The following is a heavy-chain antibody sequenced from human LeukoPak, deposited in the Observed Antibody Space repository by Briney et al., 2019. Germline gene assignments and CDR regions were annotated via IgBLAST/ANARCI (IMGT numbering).Heavy chain of an antibody. J-gene: IGHJ3*02. CDR3: VKSAGKDGYRDVFDI. CDR2: IKKSGDQT. CDR1: GITFSNSA. D-gene: IGHD5-24*01. V-gene: IGHV3-23*01. Sequence: GGSLRLSWVPSGITFSNSALSWVPKAPGKGLEWVSTIKKSGDQTYYADSVRGLFTISRDNSKNTLYLQMNSLRAEDTAVYHCVKSAGKDGYRDVFDIWGQGTVVTVSS.